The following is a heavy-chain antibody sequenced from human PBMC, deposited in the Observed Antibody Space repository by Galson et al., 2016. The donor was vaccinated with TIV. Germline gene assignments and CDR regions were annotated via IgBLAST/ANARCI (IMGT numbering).Heavy chain of an antibody. Sequence: SLRLSCAGSGFPFRDYWMTWVRQAPGKGLEWVASSTEDGSEKRYLDSVKGRFTFSRDNAKNSLYLQMRSLRAEDTAVYYCARLGPSSVFDNWGQGALVTVSS. CDR1: GFPFRDYW. CDR3: ARLGPSSVFDN. CDR2: STEDGSEK. V-gene: IGHV3-7*01. J-gene: IGHJ4*02.